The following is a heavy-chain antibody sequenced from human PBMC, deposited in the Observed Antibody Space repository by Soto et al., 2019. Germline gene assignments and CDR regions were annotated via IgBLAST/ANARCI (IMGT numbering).Heavy chain of an antibody. CDR3: AIGCSGGSCYRADAFDI. CDR1: GGTFSSYA. J-gene: IGHJ3*02. CDR2: IIPIFGTA. D-gene: IGHD2-15*01. Sequence: QVQLVQSGAEVKKPGSSVKVSCKASGGTFSSYAISWVRQAPGQGLEWMGGIIPIFGTANYAQKFQGRVTITADESESTAYRELGSLRSEDTDVYYCAIGCSGGSCYRADAFDIWGQGTMVTVSS. V-gene: IGHV1-69*12.